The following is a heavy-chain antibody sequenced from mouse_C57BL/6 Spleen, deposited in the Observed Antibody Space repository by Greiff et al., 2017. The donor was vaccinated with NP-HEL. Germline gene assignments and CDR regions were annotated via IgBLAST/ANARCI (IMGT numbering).Heavy chain of an antibody. Sequence: VQLQQPGAELVKPGASVKMSCKASGYTFTSYWITWVKQRPGQGLEWIGDIYPGSGSTNYNAKFKSKATLTVDTSSSTAYMQLSSLTSEDSAVYYCANEIYYGNSWFAYWGQGTLVTVSA. D-gene: IGHD2-1*01. CDR3: ANEIYYGNSWFAY. CDR2: IYPGSGST. J-gene: IGHJ3*01. V-gene: IGHV1-55*01. CDR1: GYTFTSYW.